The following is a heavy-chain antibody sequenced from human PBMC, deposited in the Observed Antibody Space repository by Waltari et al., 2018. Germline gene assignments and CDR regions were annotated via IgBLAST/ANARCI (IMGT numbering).Heavy chain of an antibody. V-gene: IGHV4-39*01. Sequence: QLQLQESGPGLVKPSETLSLTCTVSGGSISSSSYYWGWIRQPPGKGLEWIGSIYYSGSTYYNPSLKRRVTISVDTSKNQFSLKLSSVTAADTAVYYCARQRYYDSSGLDAFDIWGQGTMVTVSS. CDR2: IYYSGST. D-gene: IGHD3-22*01. CDR1: GGSISSSSYY. J-gene: IGHJ3*02. CDR3: ARQRYYDSSGLDAFDI.